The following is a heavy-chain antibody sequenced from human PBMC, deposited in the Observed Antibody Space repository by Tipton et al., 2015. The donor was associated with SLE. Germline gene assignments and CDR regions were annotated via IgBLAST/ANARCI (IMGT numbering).Heavy chain of an antibody. V-gene: IGHV3-49*04. D-gene: IGHD3-16*02. CDR1: GFTFGDYA. CDR2: IRSKAYGGTT. J-gene: IGHJ4*02. Sequence: PLRLSCTASGFTFGDYAMSWVRQAPGKGLEWVGFIRSKAYGGTTEYAASVKGRFTISRDDSKSIAYLQMNSLKTEDTAVYYCTRGYMDYIWGSYRFDYWGQGTLVTVSS. CDR3: TRGYMDYIWGSYRFDY.